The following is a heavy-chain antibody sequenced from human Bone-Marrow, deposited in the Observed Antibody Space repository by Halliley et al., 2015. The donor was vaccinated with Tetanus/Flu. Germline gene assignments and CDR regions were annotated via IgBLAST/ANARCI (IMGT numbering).Heavy chain of an antibody. D-gene: IGHD3-22*01. Sequence: TLSLTCTVSGGSISSYYWSWIRQPPGKGLEWIGYIYYSGSTNYNPSLKSRVTISVDTSKNQFSLKLSSVTAADTAVYYCARRMSGYYPYVYYYGMDVWGQGTPVTVSS. CDR1: GGSISSYY. V-gene: IGHV4-59*08. J-gene: IGHJ6*02. CDR2: IYYSGST. CDR3: ARRMSGYYPYVYYYGMDV.